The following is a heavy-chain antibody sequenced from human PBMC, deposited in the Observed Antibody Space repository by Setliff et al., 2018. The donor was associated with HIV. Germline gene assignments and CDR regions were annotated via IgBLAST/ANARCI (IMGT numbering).Heavy chain of an antibody. CDR1: GYSISSGYS. CDR3: ARRRSSGWYHYFDY. CDR2: IYHSGST. D-gene: IGHD6-19*01. Sequence: SETLSLTCTVSGYSISSGYSWGWIRQPPGKGLEWIGSIYHSGSTYYNPSLKSRVTISVDTSKNQFSLKLSSVTAADTAVYYCARRRSSGWYHYFDYWGQGTLGTV. J-gene: IGHJ4*02. V-gene: IGHV4-38-2*02.